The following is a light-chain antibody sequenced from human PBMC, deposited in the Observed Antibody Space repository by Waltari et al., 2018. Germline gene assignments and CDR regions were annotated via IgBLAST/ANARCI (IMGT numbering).Light chain of an antibody. CDR3: AAWDDSLGSHVV. CDR1: SPTIGSNT. J-gene: IGLJ2*01. CDR2: RND. V-gene: IGLV1-47*01. Sequence: QSGLTQPPSTSGTPGQRVTISCSGSSPTIGSNTVYWYQQLPGTAPKLPISRNDQRPSGVPDRFSGSKSGTSASLAISGLRSEDEADYYCAAWDDSLGSHVVFGGGTKLTVL.